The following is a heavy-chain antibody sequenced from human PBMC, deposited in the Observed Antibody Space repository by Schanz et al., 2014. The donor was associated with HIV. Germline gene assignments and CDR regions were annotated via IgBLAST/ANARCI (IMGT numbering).Heavy chain of an antibody. D-gene: IGHD3-22*01. J-gene: IGHJ6*02. Sequence: QVQLVESGGDLVKPGGSLRLSCTASGFSFSDYHMSWIRQAPGKGLEWVSSLSGSGSNIYYADSVKGRFTISRDNSKNTLYLQMKSLRPEDTAVYYCAKDRNHYDSRYRGKGNYYYYYGMDVWGQGTTVTVSS. V-gene: IGHV3-11*04. CDR3: AKDRNHYDSRYRGKGNYYYYYGMDV. CDR1: GFSFSDYH. CDR2: LSGSGSNI.